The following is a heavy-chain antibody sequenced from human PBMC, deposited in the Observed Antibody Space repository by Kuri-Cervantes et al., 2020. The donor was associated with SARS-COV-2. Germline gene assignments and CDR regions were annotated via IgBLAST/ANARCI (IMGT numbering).Heavy chain of an antibody. D-gene: IGHD5-12*01. CDR3: ARANGMVATLGSFDS. V-gene: IGHV1-18*01. CDR1: GYTFSNYG. J-gene: IGHJ4*02. Sequence: ASVKVSCKASGYTFSNYGISWVRQAPGQGLQWMGWISAYNGLTDYAQKFQGRVTMTIDTSTSTAYMELRSLRTDDTAMYYCARANGMVATLGSFDSWGQGTLVTVSS. CDR2: ISAYNGLT.